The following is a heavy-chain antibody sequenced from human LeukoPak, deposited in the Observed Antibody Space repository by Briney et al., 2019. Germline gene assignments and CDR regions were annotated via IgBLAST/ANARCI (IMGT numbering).Heavy chain of an antibody. J-gene: IGHJ4*02. V-gene: IGHV4-59*12. CDR2: IYYSGST. CDR3: ARGGGYCSSTSCYTLNYFDY. CDR1: GGSISSYY. Sequence: SETLSLTCTVSGGSISSYYWSWIRQPPGKGLEWIGYIYYSGSTNYNPSLKSRVTISVDTSKNQFSLKLSSVTAADTAVYYCARGGGYCSSTSCYTLNYFDYWGQGTLVTVSS. D-gene: IGHD2-2*02.